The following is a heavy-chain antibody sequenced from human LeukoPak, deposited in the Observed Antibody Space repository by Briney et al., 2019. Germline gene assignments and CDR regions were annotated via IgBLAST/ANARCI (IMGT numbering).Heavy chain of an antibody. CDR2: ISYDGSNK. V-gene: IGHV3-30*18. J-gene: IGHJ4*02. CDR3: AKDVAAAGAYYFDY. D-gene: IGHD6-13*01. Sequence: GGSLRLSCAASGFTFSSYGMHWVRQAPGKGLEWVAVISYDGSNKYYADSVKGRFTISRDNSKNTLYLQMNSLRAEDTAVYYCAKDVAAAGAYYFDYWGQGTLVTVSS. CDR1: GFTFSSYG.